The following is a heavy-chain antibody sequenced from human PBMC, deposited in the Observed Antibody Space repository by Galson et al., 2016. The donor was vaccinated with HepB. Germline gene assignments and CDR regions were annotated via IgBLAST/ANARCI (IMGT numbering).Heavy chain of an antibody. CDR1: GFSFSTSGVA. Sequence: PALVKPTQTLTLTCTFSGFSFSTSGVAVGWIRQPPGKALEWLATIYWDDDSRYSPSLKSRLTIWKDTSKSQVVLTMTNMDPVDTATYYCAHRRLSDCPTGFDCWGQGTLVTVSS. V-gene: IGHV2-5*02. CDR3: AHRRLSDCPTGFDC. J-gene: IGHJ4*02. CDR2: IYWDDDS. D-gene: IGHD2-21*02.